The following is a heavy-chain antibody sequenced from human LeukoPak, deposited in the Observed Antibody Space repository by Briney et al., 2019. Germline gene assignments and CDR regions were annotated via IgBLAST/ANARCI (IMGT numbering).Heavy chain of an antibody. CDR2: INYNGNT. D-gene: IGHD2-15*01. Sequence: PSETLSLTCIVSGDSIRTDYWIWIRQSPGEGLEWIGYINYNGNTEYNPFLRRRVTISVDRSKDHVSLKVRSVTAADTAMYYCARLDCISDRCYNYWGLGTLVTVSS. CDR1: GDSIRTDY. J-gene: IGHJ4*02. V-gene: IGHV4-59*08. CDR3: ARLDCISDRCYNY.